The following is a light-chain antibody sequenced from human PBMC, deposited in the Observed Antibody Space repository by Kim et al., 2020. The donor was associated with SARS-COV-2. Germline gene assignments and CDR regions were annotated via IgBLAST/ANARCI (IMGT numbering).Light chain of an antibody. CDR1: QNIRTY. Sequence: SSSIGDRVTITCRTRQNIRTYLNWYQQRPGKAPKLLIYASSSLQSEVPSRFSGSGSGADFTLTIAGLQADDFATYHCQQTYSNPPTFGGGTKLEI. CDR2: ASS. J-gene: IGKJ4*01. V-gene: IGKV1-39*01. CDR3: QQTYSNPPT.